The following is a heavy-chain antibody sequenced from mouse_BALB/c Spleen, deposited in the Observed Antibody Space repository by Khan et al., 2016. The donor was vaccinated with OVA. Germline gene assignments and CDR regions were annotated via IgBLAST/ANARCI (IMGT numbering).Heavy chain of an antibody. CDR3: ARDGNYFYARDY. J-gene: IGHJ4*01. Sequence: VQLKQSGAELVKPGASVKLSCTASGFNIKDTYMHWVKQRPEQGLEWIGRIDPANGNTKYDPKFQGKATITADTSSNTAYLQLSSLTSEDTAVYYCARDGNYFYARDYWGQGTSVTVSS. D-gene: IGHD2-1*01. CDR2: IDPANGNT. CDR1: GFNIKDTY. V-gene: IGHV14-3*02.